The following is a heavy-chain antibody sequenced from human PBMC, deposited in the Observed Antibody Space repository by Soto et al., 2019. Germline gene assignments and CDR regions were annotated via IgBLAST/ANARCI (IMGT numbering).Heavy chain of an antibody. J-gene: IGHJ4*01. CDR1: GFIFKMYW. CDR2: IYNDGTYS. Sequence: PGGSLRLSCAASGFIFKMYWMHWVRQSPGKGLVWISRIYNDGTYSDYADSVRGRFTISRDNVNDTLYLQMNNLRAEDSGLYYCTRGPRPISIGKVAYWGHGTLVTVSS. V-gene: IGHV3-74*01. CDR3: TRGPRPISIGKVAY. D-gene: IGHD2-15*01.